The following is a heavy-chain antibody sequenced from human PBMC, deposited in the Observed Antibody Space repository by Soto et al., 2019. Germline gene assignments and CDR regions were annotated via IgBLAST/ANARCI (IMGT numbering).Heavy chain of an antibody. CDR3: ARDRRAFDP. Sequence: VASVKVSCQASGYAFTIYTISWVRQAPGQRLEWMGWISAYNGNTNYAHKLQGRVTMTTDTSTSTAYMELRSLRSDDTAVFYCARDRRAFDPWGEATLVTVSS. V-gene: IGHV1-18*01. J-gene: IGHJ5*02. CDR2: ISAYNGNT. CDR1: GYAFTIYT.